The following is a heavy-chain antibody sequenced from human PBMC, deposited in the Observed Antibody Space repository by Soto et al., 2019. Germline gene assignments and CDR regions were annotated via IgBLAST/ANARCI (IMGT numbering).Heavy chain of an antibody. V-gene: IGHV4-4*02. CDR2: IYHSGRT. CDR3: ARHIAVSGTRGFDF. J-gene: IGHJ4*02. Sequence: QVQLQESGPGLMKPSGTLSLTCAVSGGSISTNWWSWVRQPPGKGLEWIGEIYHSGRTNYNPSLENRVTMSVDKPQNHLSPILNSVTAADTAVYYCARHIAVSGTRGFDFWGQGTLVTVSS. CDR1: GGSISTNW. D-gene: IGHD6-19*01.